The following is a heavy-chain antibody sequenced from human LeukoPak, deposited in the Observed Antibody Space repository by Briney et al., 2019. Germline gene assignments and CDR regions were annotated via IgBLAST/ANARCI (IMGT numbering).Heavy chain of an antibody. CDR2: IYHSGST. V-gene: IGHV4-4*02. D-gene: IGHD3-3*01. J-gene: IGHJ6*02. CDR1: GGSISSSNW. CDR3: ARGRVFWSPRPYYYYYYGMDV. Sequence: PXETLSLTCAVSGGSISSSNWWSWVRQPPGKGLEWIGEIYHSGSTNYNPSLKSRVTISVDKSKNQFSLKLSSVTAADTAVYYCARGRVFWSPRPYYYYYYGMDVWGQGTTVTVSS.